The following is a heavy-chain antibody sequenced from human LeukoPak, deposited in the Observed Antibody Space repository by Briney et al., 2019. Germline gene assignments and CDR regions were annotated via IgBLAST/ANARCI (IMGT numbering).Heavy chain of an antibody. CDR1: GYSFTNYW. CDR3: ASRGSSGYYSC. CDR2: IYPGDSDT. D-gene: IGHD3-22*01. Sequence: GESLKISCKGYGYSFTNYWVGWVRQLPGKGLEWMGTIYPGDSDTRYSPSFQGQVTISADRSVNTAYLQWSSLKASDTAMYYCASRGSSGYYSCWGQGTLVTVAS. J-gene: IGHJ4*02. V-gene: IGHV5-51*01.